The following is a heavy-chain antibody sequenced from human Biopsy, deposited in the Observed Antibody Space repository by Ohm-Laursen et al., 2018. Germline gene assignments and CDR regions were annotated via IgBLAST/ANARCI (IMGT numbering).Heavy chain of an antibody. CDR1: GFIFSTYV. CDR3: VKQWGGYNFDS. J-gene: IGHJ5*01. CDR2: IDVSDYNT. D-gene: IGHD1-14*01. V-gene: IGHV3-23*01. Sequence: GSLRLSCAASGFIFSTYVMHWVRQAPGKGLEWVAHIDVSDYNTYYADSVRGRFTISRDNSKQMVHLEINSLTADDTAVYYCVKQWGGYNFDSWGQGTLVTVSS.